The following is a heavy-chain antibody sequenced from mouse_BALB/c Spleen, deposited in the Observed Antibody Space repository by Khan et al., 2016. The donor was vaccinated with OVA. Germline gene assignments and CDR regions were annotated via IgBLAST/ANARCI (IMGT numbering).Heavy chain of an antibody. CDR1: GFAFSSYD. CDR2: ISSGGSTT. J-gene: IGHJ1*01. V-gene: IGHV5-12-1*01. D-gene: IGHD2-4*01. CDR3: TRHRATMITPSWYSTV. Sequence: EVELVESGGGLVKPGGSLKLSCAASGFAFSSYDLSRVRQTPEKRLEWVVYISSGGSTTYYSDTMVGRFAISRDNAKNTLYSQMRSLQSEDTARYSCTRHRATMITPSWYSTVWGAGTTVTVSS.